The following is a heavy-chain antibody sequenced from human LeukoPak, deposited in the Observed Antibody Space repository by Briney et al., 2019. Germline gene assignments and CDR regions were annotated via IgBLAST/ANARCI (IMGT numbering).Heavy chain of an antibody. Sequence: ASVKVSCKASGYTFKSYGISWVRQAPGQGLEWMGWISGYNGNTNYAQKLQGRVTMTTDTSTSTAYMELRSLRSDDTAMYYCARDIVVVPAAMDLYPYYYYGMDVWGQGTTVTVSS. V-gene: IGHV1-18*01. J-gene: IGHJ6*02. D-gene: IGHD2-2*01. CDR3: ARDIVVVPAAMDLYPYYYYGMDV. CDR1: GYTFKSYG. CDR2: ISGYNGNT.